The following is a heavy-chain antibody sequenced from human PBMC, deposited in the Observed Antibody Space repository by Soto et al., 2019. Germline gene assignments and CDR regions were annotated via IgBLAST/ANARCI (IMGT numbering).Heavy chain of an antibody. CDR1: GFTFSDYY. Sequence: QVQLVESGGGLVKPGGSLRLSCAASGFTFSDYYMSWIRQAPGKGLEWVSYLSSTGSTIYYADSVKGRFTISRDNAKNSLYLQMNSLRAEDTAVHYCARDPVAEVGATRGFDYWGQGTLVTVSS. D-gene: IGHD1-26*01. V-gene: IGHV3-11*01. J-gene: IGHJ4*02. CDR3: ARDPVAEVGATRGFDY. CDR2: LSSTGSTI.